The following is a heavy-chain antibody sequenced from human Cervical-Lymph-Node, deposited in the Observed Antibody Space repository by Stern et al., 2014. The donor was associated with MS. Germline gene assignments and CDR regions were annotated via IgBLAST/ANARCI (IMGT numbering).Heavy chain of an antibody. CDR3: VLTGYYPY. V-gene: IGHV1-69*01. J-gene: IGHJ4*02. CDR1: GGPFSSYD. Sequence: VQLVESGPEVMQPGSSVKVSCKASGGPFSSYDVSWVRQAPGQGLEWMGRIITLYGSTNYADHLQGRVTITADESTTTVHMQLSSLRSDDTAVYYCVLTGYYPYWGQGTLVTVSS. D-gene: IGHD3-9*01. CDR2: IITLYGST.